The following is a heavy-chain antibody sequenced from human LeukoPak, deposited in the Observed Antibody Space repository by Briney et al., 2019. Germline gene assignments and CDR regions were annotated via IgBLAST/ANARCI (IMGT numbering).Heavy chain of an antibody. D-gene: IGHD3-22*01. CDR1: GDSISSSDYY. V-gene: IGHV4-39*02. J-gene: IGHJ6*03. CDR2: ISYSGKT. Sequence: SETLSLTCTVSGDSISSSDYYWGWIRQSPGKGLEWIGRISYSGKTFYNPSLKSRVTMSVDTSKNLFSLRLNSVTAAYTAVYYCSRLTHSYYADTAGYYPYYYMDVWGEGATVTVSS. CDR3: SRLTHSYYADTAGYYPYYYMDV.